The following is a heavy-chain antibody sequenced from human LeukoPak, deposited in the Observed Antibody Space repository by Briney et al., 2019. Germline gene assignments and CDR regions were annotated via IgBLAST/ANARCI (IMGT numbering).Heavy chain of an antibody. D-gene: IGHD2-15*01. CDR3: VREWWSYWYFDL. Sequence: GGSLRLSCAASGFTFSSYAMHWVRQAPGKGLEWVAVISYDGSNKYYADSVKGRFTISRDNSKNTLYLQMNSLRAEDTAVYYCVREWWSYWYFDLWGRGTLVTVSS. J-gene: IGHJ2*01. V-gene: IGHV3-30-3*01. CDR1: GFTFSSYA. CDR2: ISYDGSNK.